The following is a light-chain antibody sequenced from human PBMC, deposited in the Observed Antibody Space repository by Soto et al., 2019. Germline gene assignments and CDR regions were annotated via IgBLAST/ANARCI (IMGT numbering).Light chain of an antibody. J-gene: IGLJ1*01. CDR3: CSYTSSRTYV. V-gene: IGLV2-14*01. Sequence: QSVLTQPASVSGSPGQSITISCTGTSSDVGAYIYASWYQHHPGKAPKVTIYEVTNRPSGVSDRFSGSKSGNTASLTISGLQAEDEGDYYCCSYTSSRTYVFGTGTKVTVL. CDR1: SSDVGAYIY. CDR2: EVT.